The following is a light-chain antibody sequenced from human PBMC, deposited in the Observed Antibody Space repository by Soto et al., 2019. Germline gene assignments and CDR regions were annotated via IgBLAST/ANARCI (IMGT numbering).Light chain of an antibody. J-gene: IGKJ1*01. V-gene: IGKV3-15*01. CDR1: QSVSSD. CDR2: GAS. Sequence: VVTQSPATLSVFPGETATLSCRASQSVSSDLAWYQQRPGQAPRLLIYGASTRATGIPARFRGSGSGTEFRVTISSLQSEDFAIYYCQQYNTWHPKMAFGRGTKVEIK. CDR3: QQYNTWHPKMA.